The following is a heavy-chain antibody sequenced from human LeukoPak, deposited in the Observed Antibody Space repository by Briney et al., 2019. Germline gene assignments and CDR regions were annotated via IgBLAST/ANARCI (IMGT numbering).Heavy chain of an antibody. Sequence: PGGSLRLSCAASGFTFSSYSMNWVRQAPGKGLEWVSSISSSSSYIYYADSVKGRFTISRDNAKNSLYLQMNSLRAEDTAVYYCARQQLVQGDDAFDIWGQGTMVTVSS. CDR3: ARQQLVQGDDAFDI. CDR2: ISSSSSYI. D-gene: IGHD6-13*01. V-gene: IGHV3-21*01. CDR1: GFTFSSYS. J-gene: IGHJ3*02.